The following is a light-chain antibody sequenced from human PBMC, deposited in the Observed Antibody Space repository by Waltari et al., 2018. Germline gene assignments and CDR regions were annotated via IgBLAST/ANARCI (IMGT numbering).Light chain of an antibody. CDR1: SSDVGGYNY. CDR2: DVS. Sequence: QSALTQPASVSGSPGQSITISCTGTSSDVGGYNYVSWYQQHPGKVPKLLIFDVSNRPSGVSNGFSGSKSGNTASLTISGLQAEDESDYYCCSFTSRSTWVFGGGTKLTVL. J-gene: IGLJ3*02. CDR3: CSFTSRSTWV. V-gene: IGLV2-14*01.